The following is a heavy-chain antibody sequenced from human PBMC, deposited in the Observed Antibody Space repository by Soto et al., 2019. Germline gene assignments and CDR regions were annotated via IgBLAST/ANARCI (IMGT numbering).Heavy chain of an antibody. Sequence: QGQLVQSGAEVKKPGSSVKVSCKASADTFSSSAFSWVRQAPGQGLEWMGGIIPFFHAANYAQRFQGRVTITADESTSSVYMELSSLRSEDTALDYCARDLISIYRYCGMDVWGQGTTVTVSS. V-gene: IGHV1-69*01. J-gene: IGHJ6*02. CDR2: IIPFFHAA. CDR1: ADTFSSSA. CDR3: ARDLISIYRYCGMDV.